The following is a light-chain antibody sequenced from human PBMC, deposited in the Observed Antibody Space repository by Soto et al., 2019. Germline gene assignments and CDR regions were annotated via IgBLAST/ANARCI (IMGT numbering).Light chain of an antibody. V-gene: IGKV1-39*01. CDR1: QSISNY. CDR2: AAS. CDR3: QQSYGTPLT. J-gene: IGKJ4*01. Sequence: DMEMTQSPSSLSASVGDRVTITCRASQSISNYLNWYQHKPGKVPTLLIYAASSLQSGVPTRFSGSGSGTDFTLTSNSLQPEELATYYCQQSYGTPLTFGGGTKIEIK.